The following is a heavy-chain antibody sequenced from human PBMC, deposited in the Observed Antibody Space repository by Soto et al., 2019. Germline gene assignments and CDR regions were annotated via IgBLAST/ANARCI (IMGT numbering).Heavy chain of an antibody. D-gene: IGHD2-2*01. V-gene: IGHV4-31*03. Sequence: LSLTCTVSGGSISSGGYYWSWIRQHPGKGLEWIGYIYYSGSTYYNPSLKSRVTISVDTSKNQFSLKLSSVTAADTAVYYCASEVSNYCSSTSCYGNWFDPWGQGTLVTVSS. J-gene: IGHJ5*02. CDR3: ASEVSNYCSSTSCYGNWFDP. CDR2: IYYSGST. CDR1: GGSISSGGYY.